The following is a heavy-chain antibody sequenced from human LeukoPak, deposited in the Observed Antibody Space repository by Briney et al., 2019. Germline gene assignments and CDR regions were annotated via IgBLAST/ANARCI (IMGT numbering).Heavy chain of an antibody. Sequence: SVKVSCKASGGTFSSYTISWVRQAPGPGLEWIGRIITILGIANYAQKFQGRVTITADKSTSTAYMELSSLRSEDTAVYYCASGWLQSHDAFDIWGQGTMVTVSS. D-gene: IGHD5-24*01. CDR2: IITILGIA. V-gene: IGHV1-69*02. CDR1: GGTFSSYT. CDR3: ASGWLQSHDAFDI. J-gene: IGHJ3*02.